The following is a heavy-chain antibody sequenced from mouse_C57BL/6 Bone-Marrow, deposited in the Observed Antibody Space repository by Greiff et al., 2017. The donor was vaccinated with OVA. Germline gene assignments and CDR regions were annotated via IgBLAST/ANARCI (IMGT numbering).Heavy chain of an antibody. CDR1: GYTFTSSG. Sequence: VQLQQSVAELVRPGASVKLSCTASGYTFTSSGISWVKQRPGQGLEWIGEIYPRSGNTYYNEKFKGKATLTADKSSSTAYMRLRSLTSEDSAVYSCATSLGYWGQGTTLTVSS. CDR2: IYPRSGNT. V-gene: IGHV1-81*01. J-gene: IGHJ2*01. CDR3: ATSLGY.